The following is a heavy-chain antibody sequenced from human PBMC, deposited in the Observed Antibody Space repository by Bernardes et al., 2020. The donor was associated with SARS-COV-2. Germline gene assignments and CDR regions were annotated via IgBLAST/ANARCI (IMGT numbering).Heavy chain of an antibody. J-gene: IGHJ4*02. V-gene: IGHV3-33*06. D-gene: IGHD3-3*01. Sequence: GSTLQVSCPSSGFRFINCGVHWVRRAPGMGLEWMDVIWNDGSKRYYADSVRGRFTISRDVSQNTLYLQMNSLRAEDTAVYYCAKREYYDFWSGPIDYWGKGILVTVSS. CDR3: AKREYYDFWSGPIDY. CDR1: GFRFINCG. CDR2: IWNDGSKR.